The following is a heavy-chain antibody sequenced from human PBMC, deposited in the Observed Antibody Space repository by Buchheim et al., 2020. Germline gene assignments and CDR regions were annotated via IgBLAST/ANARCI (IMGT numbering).Heavy chain of an antibody. Sequence: QVQLVESGGGLVKPGGSLRLSCAASGFTFSEYYMSWLRQAPGKGLEWISYISSSSSHTKYADSVKGRFTLSRDSDSLYLHMNSLTAEDTAVYYCARDRWLDSGYDYIDFWGQGT. CDR1: GFTFSEYY. CDR2: ISSSSSHT. D-gene: IGHD5-12*01. CDR3: ARDRWLDSGYDYIDF. V-gene: IGHV3-11*05. J-gene: IGHJ4*02.